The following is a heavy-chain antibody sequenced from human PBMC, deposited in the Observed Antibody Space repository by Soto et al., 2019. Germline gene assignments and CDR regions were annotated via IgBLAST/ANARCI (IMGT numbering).Heavy chain of an antibody. CDR2: IYYSGST. CDR1: GVSVSSGSYY. CDR3: AIGTTYDFWSGPFFDY. Sequence: PSETLSLTCTFSGVSVSSGSYYCSWIRQPPWKGLEWIGYIYYSGSTNYNPSLKSRVTISVDTSKNQFPLKLSSVTAADTAVYYCAIGTTYDFWSGPFFDYWGQGTLVTVSS. D-gene: IGHD3-3*01. V-gene: IGHV4-61*01. J-gene: IGHJ4*02.